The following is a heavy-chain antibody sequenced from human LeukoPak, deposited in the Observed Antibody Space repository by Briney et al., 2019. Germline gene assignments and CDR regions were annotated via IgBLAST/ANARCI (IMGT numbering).Heavy chain of an antibody. V-gene: IGHV4-38-2*02. J-gene: IGHJ4*02. CDR3: ARGNPWWVEMATIRSTGLDY. CDR2: IYHSGST. CDR1: GYSISSGYY. Sequence: SETLSLTCTVSGYSISSGYYWGWIRQPPGKGLEWIGSIYHSGSTYYNPSLKSRVTISVDTSKNQFSLKLSSVTAADTAVYYCARGNPWWVEMATIRSTGLDYWGQGTLVTVSS. D-gene: IGHD5-24*01.